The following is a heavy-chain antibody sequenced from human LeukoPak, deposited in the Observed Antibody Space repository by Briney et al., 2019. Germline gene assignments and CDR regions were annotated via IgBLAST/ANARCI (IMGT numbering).Heavy chain of an antibody. CDR1: GFTFSDYY. V-gene: IGHV3-11*06. Sequence: PGGSLRLSCAASGFTFSDYYMSWIRQAPGKGLEWVSSISSSSSYIYYADSVKGRFTISRDNAKNSLYLQMNSLRAEDTAVYYCAIGQYDSSGYPLALDYWGQGTLVTVSS. D-gene: IGHD3-22*01. CDR2: ISSSSSYI. J-gene: IGHJ4*02. CDR3: AIGQYDSSGYPLALDY.